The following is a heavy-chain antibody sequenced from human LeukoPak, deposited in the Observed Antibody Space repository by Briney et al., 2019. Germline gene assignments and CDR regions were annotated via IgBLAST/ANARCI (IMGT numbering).Heavy chain of an antibody. CDR1: GASIRSADYY. Sequence: PSQTLSLTCSVSGASIRSADYYWSWIRQHPGKGLEWIWYIYDSGSTHYNPSLKSRVTISVDTFKNHFSLKLNSLTAADTAVYYCASQTSVTPSWYFDLWGRGTLVTVSS. D-gene: IGHD4-17*01. V-gene: IGHV4-31*03. CDR2: IYDSGST. CDR3: ASQTSVTPSWYFDL. J-gene: IGHJ2*01.